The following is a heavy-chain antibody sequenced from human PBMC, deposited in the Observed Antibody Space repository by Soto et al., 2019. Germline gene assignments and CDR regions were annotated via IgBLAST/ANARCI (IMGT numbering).Heavy chain of an antibody. CDR2: INHSGST. CDR3: ARDKITGLFDY. Sequence: SETLSLTCAVYGGSFSGYYWTWIRQPLGTGLEWIGEINHSGSTNYNPSLKSRVNISVDTSKNQFSLKLTSVTAADTAVYYCARDKITGLFDYWGQGTLVTVSS. J-gene: IGHJ4*02. V-gene: IGHV4-34*01. D-gene: IGHD2-8*02. CDR1: GGSFSGYY.